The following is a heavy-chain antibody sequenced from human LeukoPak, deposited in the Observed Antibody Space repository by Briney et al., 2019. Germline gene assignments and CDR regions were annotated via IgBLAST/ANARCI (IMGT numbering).Heavy chain of an antibody. V-gene: IGHV3-23*01. CDR2: ISGSGGNT. D-gene: IGHD2-15*01. Sequence: PGGSLRLSCAASGFTFSSYAMTWVRQAPGKGLEWVSTISGSGGNTYYADSVKGRFTISRDSSKNTLFLQMNSLRAEDTAVHYCAKARGASDSSPDHWGQGTLVTVSS. CDR1: GFTFSSYA. J-gene: IGHJ4*02. CDR3: AKARGASDSSPDH.